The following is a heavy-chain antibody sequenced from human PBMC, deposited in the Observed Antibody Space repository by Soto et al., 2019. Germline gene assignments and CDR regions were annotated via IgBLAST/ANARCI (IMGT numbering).Heavy chain of an antibody. Sequence: ASVKVSCKASGYTFTRYSMNWVRQAPGQRLEWMGWINPDNGNTKSSQKFQGRVIITRHTSASTAYMDLSSVRSEDTAVYYCARGIAKGQLDPWGQGTLVTVSS. D-gene: IGHD2-15*01. CDR2: INPDNGNT. V-gene: IGHV1-3*01. J-gene: IGHJ5*02. CDR1: GYTFTRYS. CDR3: ARGIAKGQLDP.